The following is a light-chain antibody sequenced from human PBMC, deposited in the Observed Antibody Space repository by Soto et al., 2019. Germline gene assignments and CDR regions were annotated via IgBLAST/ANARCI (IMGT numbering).Light chain of an antibody. V-gene: IGKV1-12*01. J-gene: IGKJ4*01. CDR1: QDISDW. CDR2: AAS. CDR3: QQAKSFPLT. Sequence: HRSPSPSSVSASVGAGVTITCRASQDISDWLAWYQQKPGEAPRLLIFAASNLHTEVPSRFSGSGYGTDFSLTINGLQPEDFATYYCQQAKSFPLTFGGGTKVDIK.